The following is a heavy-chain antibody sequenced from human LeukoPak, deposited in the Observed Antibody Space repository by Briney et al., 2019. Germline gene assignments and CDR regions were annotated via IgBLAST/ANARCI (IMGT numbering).Heavy chain of an antibody. J-gene: IGHJ3*02. D-gene: IGHD7-27*01. CDR2: IYYSGST. Sequence: PSETLSLTCTVSGGSISSGGSYWSWIRRHPGTGLEWIGYIYYSGSTYYNPSLKSRVTISVDTSKNQFSLKLSSVTAADTAVYYCARAGLTGDAFDIWGQGTMVTVSS. V-gene: IGHV4-31*03. CDR1: GGSISSGGSY. CDR3: ARAGLTGDAFDI.